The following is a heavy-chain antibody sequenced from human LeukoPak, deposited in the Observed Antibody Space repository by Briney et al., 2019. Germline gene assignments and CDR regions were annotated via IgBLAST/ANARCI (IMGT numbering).Heavy chain of an antibody. Sequence: SETLSLTCTVPGGSISSHFWSWIRQSPGKGLEWIGYIYYSGSSTYNPSLKSRVTISVDTSKTHFSLKLSSVTAADTAVYYCARGSYRSYGSVFDYWGQGTLVTVSS. J-gene: IGHJ4*02. V-gene: IGHV4-59*11. CDR2: IYYSGSS. CDR3: ARGSYRSYGSVFDY. CDR1: GGSISSHF. D-gene: IGHD5-18*01.